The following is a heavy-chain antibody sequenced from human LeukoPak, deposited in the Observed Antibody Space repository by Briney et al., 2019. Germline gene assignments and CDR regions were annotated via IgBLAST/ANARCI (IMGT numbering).Heavy chain of an antibody. Sequence: SETLSLTCTVSGGSISSYYWTWIRQPPGKGLEWIGYIYYSGNTNYNPSLKSRVTISLDTSKNQFSLQLRSVTAADTAVYYCARRARATGGGDYFDHWGQGTLVTVSS. D-gene: IGHD2-15*01. J-gene: IGHJ4*02. CDR2: IYYSGNT. V-gene: IGHV4-59*08. CDR3: ARRARATGGGDYFDH. CDR1: GGSISSYY.